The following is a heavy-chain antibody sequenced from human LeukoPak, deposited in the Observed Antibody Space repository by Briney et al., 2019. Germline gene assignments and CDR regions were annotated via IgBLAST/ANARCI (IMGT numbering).Heavy chain of an antibody. CDR3: ARERSGANSYGYWEY. CDR1: VYTFAGYY. D-gene: IGHD5-18*01. V-gene: IGHV1-2*02. Sequence: ASVKVSCKSSVYTFAGYYMHWVRQAPGQGLEWMGWINPNSGGTNYAQKFQGRVTMTRDTSISTAYMEVSSLRSDDTAVYYCARERSGANSYGYWEYWGQGTLVTVSS. CDR2: INPNSGGT. J-gene: IGHJ4*02.